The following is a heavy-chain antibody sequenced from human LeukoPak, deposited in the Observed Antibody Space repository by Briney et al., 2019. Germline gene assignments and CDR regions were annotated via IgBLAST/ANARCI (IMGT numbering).Heavy chain of an antibody. CDR1: GGSISNGGYY. D-gene: IGHD1-14*01. V-gene: IGHV4-31*03. J-gene: IGHJ4*02. CDR3: ARGGDRRGFDY. CDR2: IYDSGTT. Sequence: SQTLSLTCTVSGGSISNGGYYWSWIRQHPGKGLEWIGYIYDSGTTYYNPALQSRVTISVDTSDNQFSLKLRSLTAADTAVYCCARGGDRRGFDYWGQGTLVTVSS.